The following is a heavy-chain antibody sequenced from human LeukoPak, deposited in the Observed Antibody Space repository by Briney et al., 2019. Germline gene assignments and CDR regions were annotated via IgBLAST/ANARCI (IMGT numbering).Heavy chain of an antibody. J-gene: IGHJ3*02. V-gene: IGHV3-53*01. Sequence: GGSLRLSCAASGFTVSSNYMSWVRQAPGKGLEWVSIIYGGGNTYYADSVKGRFTISRDNSKNTLYFQMNSLRAEDTAVYYCARQYCSSTSCNGAFDIWGQGTMVTVSS. CDR1: GFTVSSNY. D-gene: IGHD2-2*01. CDR3: ARQYCSSTSCNGAFDI. CDR2: IYGGGNT.